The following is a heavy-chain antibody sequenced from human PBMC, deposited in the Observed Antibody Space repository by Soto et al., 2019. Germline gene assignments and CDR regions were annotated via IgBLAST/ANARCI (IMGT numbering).Heavy chain of an antibody. CDR3: ARGDSGYDPLDY. CDR2: IYHSGST. Sequence: SETLSLTCTVSGDSIISGDYYWSWIRQTPGKGLEWIGYIYHSGSTNYNPSLKSRVTISVDKSKNQFSLKLSSVTAADTAVYYCARGDSGYDPLDYWGQGTLVTVSS. J-gene: IGHJ4*02. CDR1: GDSIISGDYY. D-gene: IGHD5-12*01. V-gene: IGHV4-30-4*01.